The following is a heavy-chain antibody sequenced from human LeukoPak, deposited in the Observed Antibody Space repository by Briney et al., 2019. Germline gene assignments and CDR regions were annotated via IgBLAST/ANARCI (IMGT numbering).Heavy chain of an antibody. D-gene: IGHD6-6*01. Sequence: GGSLRLSCAASGFTFSDYYMSWIRQAPGRGLEWVSYISSSGSTIYYADSVKGRITISRDNAKTSLHLQMNSLRAEDTAVYYCARFSSSSGGFDYWGQGTLVTVSS. CDR2: ISSSGSTI. V-gene: IGHV3-11*04. J-gene: IGHJ4*02. CDR1: GFTFSDYY. CDR3: ARFSSSSGGFDY.